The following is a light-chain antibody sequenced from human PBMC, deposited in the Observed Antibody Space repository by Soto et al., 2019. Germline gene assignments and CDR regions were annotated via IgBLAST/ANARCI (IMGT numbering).Light chain of an antibody. CDR2: KAS. CDR1: QSISIW. J-gene: IGKJ1*01. V-gene: IGKV1-5*03. Sequence: DIQMTQSPSTLSASVGDRVTITCRASQSISIWLAWYQQKPGKAPKLLIYKASSLQSGVPSRFSGSGSGTEFTLTITSLQADDVATYYCQQYNSYSLTFGQGTKVEI. CDR3: QQYNSYSLT.